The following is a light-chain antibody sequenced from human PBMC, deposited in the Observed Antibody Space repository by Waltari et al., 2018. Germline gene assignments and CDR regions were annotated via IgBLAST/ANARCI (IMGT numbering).Light chain of an antibody. CDR1: RSGVGHSDL. J-gene: IGLJ2*01. CDR2: GAN. V-gene: IGLV2-23*01. Sequence: SALTHPASVSGSPGQSITIPCPGTRSGVGHSDLVSWYQPHPGSAPKLIIYGANERPSGVSNRFSGSKSGIAASLTISGLQAEDEADYYCCSYLGSNTWVFGGGTKLTVL. CDR3: CSYLGSNTWV.